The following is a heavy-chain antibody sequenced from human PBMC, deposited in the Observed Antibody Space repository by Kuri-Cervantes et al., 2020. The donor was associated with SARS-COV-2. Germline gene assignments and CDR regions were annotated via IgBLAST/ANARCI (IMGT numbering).Heavy chain of an antibody. Sequence: GESLKISCAASGFTFSSYSMNWVRQAPGKGLEWVSSISSSSSYIYYADSVKGRFTISRDNAKNSLYLQMNSLRAEDTAVYYCARMGEPNHMDVWGKGTTVTVSS. V-gene: IGHV3-21*01. D-gene: IGHD3-16*01. CDR2: ISSSSSYI. CDR3: ARMGEPNHMDV. J-gene: IGHJ6*03. CDR1: GFTFSSYS.